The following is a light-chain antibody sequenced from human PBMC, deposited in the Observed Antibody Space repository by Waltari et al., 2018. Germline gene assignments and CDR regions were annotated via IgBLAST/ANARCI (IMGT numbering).Light chain of an antibody. CDR1: RSINSF. CDR3: QQSYSTPPYT. J-gene: IGKJ2*01. CDR2: AAS. V-gene: IGKV1-39*01. Sequence: DIQMTQSPSSLSASIGDRVTITCRTSRSINSFLNWYQQKPGKAPKLLIYAASNLQTDVPSRFSGSGSGTEYTLTISSLQPEDFATYYCQQSYSTPPYTFGQGTKLEIK.